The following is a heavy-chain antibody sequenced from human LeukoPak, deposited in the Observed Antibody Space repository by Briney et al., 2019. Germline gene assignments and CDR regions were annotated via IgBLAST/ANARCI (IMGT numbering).Heavy chain of an antibody. V-gene: IGHV1-18*01. J-gene: IGHJ4*02. D-gene: IGHD6-13*01. CDR2: ISAHNGNT. CDR1: GYTFTSYG. Sequence: ASVKVSCKASGYTFTSYGISWVRQAPGQGLEWMGWISAHNGNTNYAQKLQGRVTMTTDTSTSTAYMELRSLRSDDTAVYYCARDRYSSSWRSFDYWGQGTLVTVSS. CDR3: ARDRYSSSWRSFDY.